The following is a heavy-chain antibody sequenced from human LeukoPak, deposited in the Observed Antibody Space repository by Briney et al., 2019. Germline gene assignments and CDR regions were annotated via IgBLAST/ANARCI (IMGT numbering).Heavy chain of an antibody. Sequence: PSETLSLTCTVSGGSISSYYWSWIRQPPGKGLEWIGYIYTSGSTNYNPSLKSRVTISVDTSKNQFSLKLSSVTAADTAVYYCARQGGSIFDPWGQGTLVTVPS. CDR2: IYTSGST. CDR1: GGSISSYY. CDR3: ARQGGSIFDP. J-gene: IGHJ5*02. V-gene: IGHV4-4*09. D-gene: IGHD1-26*01.